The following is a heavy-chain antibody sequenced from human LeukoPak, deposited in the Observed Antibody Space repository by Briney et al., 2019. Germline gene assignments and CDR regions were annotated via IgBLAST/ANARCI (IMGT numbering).Heavy chain of an antibody. D-gene: IGHD2/OR15-2a*01. CDR1: GFTFSSYG. Sequence: GGSLRLSCAASGFTFSSYGMHWVRQAPGKGLEWVAFIRYDGSNKYYADSVKGRFTISRDNSKNTLYLQMNSLRAEDTAVYYCAKEPAAFPDYYYYMDVWGKGTTVTVSS. CDR3: AKEPAAFPDYYYYMDV. CDR2: IRYDGSNK. J-gene: IGHJ6*03. V-gene: IGHV3-30*02.